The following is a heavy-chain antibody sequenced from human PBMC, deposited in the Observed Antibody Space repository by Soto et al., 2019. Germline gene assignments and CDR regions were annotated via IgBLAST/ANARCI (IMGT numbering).Heavy chain of an antibody. D-gene: IGHD3-16*01. Sequence: ASVKVSCKTSGYTFTSHGINWVRQAPGQGLEWMGWINPYNANTNYAQKLQGRVTMTTDTSTSTAYMDLRSLTSGDTAVYYCARDRVAGIWGDAFDIWGQGTMVTVS. CDR1: GYTFTSHG. CDR2: INPYNANT. CDR3: ARDRVAGIWGDAFDI. V-gene: IGHV1-18*04. J-gene: IGHJ3*02.